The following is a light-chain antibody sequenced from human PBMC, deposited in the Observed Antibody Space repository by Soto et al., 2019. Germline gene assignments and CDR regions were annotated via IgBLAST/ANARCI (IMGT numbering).Light chain of an antibody. CDR2: GAS. Sequence: DIVVTQSPATLSASPGERVTLSCRASQFVSSRLAWYQRRPDQVPRLLIYGASNRATGIPDRFSGSGSGTDFTLTISRLEPEDFAVYYCQQYGSSGTFGQGTKVDIK. V-gene: IGKV3-20*01. CDR3: QQYGSSGT. J-gene: IGKJ1*01. CDR1: QFVSSR.